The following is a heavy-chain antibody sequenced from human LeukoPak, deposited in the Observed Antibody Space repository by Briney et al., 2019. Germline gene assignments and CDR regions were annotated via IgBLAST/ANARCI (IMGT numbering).Heavy chain of an antibody. Sequence: GSSLKVSCKASGGTFSSYAIIWVRQAPGEGLKWMGWIIPTFGTTNYAQKFQGRVTITADESTSTAYMELSSLRSEDTAVYCCAGPLEPAYYYDSSGYYPPLWYWGQGTLVTVSS. CDR1: GGTFSSYA. J-gene: IGHJ4*02. D-gene: IGHD3-22*01. CDR3: AGPLEPAYYYDSSGYYPPLWY. V-gene: IGHV1-69*13. CDR2: IIPTFGTT.